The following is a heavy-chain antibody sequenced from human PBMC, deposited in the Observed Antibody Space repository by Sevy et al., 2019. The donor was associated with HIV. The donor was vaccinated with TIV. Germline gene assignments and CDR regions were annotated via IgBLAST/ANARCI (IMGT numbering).Heavy chain of an antibody. CDR2: MNPNSGNT. V-gene: IGHV1-8*01. D-gene: IGHD3-10*01. Sequence: ASVKVSCKASGYTFTSYDINWVRQATGQGLEWMGWMNPNSGNTGYAQKFQGRVTMTRNTSISTAYMELSSLRSEDTAVYYCAGGVGTGFRFGSLGLDYWGQGTLVTVSS. CDR3: AGGVGTGFRFGSLGLDY. J-gene: IGHJ4*02. CDR1: GYTFTSYD.